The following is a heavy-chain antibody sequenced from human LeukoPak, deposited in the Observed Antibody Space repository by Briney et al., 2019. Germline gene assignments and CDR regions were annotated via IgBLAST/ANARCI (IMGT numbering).Heavy chain of an antibody. CDR2: TSSDLNVK. J-gene: IGHJ4*02. V-gene: IGHV3-30-3*01. CDR1: GFTFRNYV. Sequence: GGSLRLSCAASGFTFRNYVIHWVRQAPGKGLEWVAVTSSDLNVKLYADSVKGRFTISRDNARNSLYLQLNSLRVEDTAVYYCARYFTKVTETLRLDYWGQENLVTVTS. CDR3: ARYFTKVTETLRLDY. D-gene: IGHD2-21*02.